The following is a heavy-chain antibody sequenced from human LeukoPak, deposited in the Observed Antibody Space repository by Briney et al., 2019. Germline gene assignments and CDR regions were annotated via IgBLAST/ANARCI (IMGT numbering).Heavy chain of an antibody. Sequence: GGSLRLSCAASGFTVSSNYMSWVRQAPGKGLEWVSVIYSGGSTYYADSVKGRFTISRHNSKNTLYLQMNSLRAEDTAVYYCARAERGAIIVAFDIWGQGTMVTASS. D-gene: IGHD3-10*01. V-gene: IGHV3-53*04. CDR2: IYSGGST. J-gene: IGHJ3*02. CDR3: ARAERGAIIVAFDI. CDR1: GFTVSSNY.